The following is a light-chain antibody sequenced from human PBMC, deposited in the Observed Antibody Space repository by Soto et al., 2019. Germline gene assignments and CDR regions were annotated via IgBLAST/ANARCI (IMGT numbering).Light chain of an antibody. J-gene: IGLJ3*02. V-gene: IGLV2-23*02. CDR2: EVS. CDR1: SSDIGGYNY. CDR3: CSYAGSSNWV. Sequence: QSALTQPASVSGSPGLSITISCTGTSSDIGGYNYVSWYQQYPGKAPKLMIYEVSHRPSGVSDRFSGSKSGNTASLTISGLQAEDEADYYCCSYAGSSNWVFGGGTNLTVL.